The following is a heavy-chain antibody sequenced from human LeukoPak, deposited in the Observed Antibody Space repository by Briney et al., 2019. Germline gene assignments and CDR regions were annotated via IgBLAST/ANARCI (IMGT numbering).Heavy chain of an antibody. CDR2: IYYSGST. J-gene: IGHJ4*02. CDR3: ARGHSYGKILLDY. CDR1: GGSISSSSYY. Sequence: SETLSLTCTVSGGSISSSSYYWGWIRQPPGKGLEWIGSIYYSGSTYYNPSLKSRVTISVDTSKNQFSLKLRSVTAADTAVYYCARGHSYGKILLDYWGQGTLVTVSS. V-gene: IGHV4-39*01. D-gene: IGHD5-18*01.